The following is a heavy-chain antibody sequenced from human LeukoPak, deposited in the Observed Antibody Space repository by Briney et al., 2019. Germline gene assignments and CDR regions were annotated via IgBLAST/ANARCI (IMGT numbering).Heavy chain of an antibody. CDR3: TTDYYDSSGYYYFGYYYDLMDY. Sequence: PGGSLRLSCAASGFTFSNAWMSWVRQAPGKGLEWVGRIKSKTDGGTTDYAPPVKGRFTISRDDSKNTLYLQMNSLKTEDTAVYYCTTDYYDSSGYYYFGYYYDLMDYWGQGTLVTVSS. D-gene: IGHD3-22*01. J-gene: IGHJ4*02. V-gene: IGHV3-15*01. CDR1: GFTFSNAW. CDR2: IKSKTDGGTT.